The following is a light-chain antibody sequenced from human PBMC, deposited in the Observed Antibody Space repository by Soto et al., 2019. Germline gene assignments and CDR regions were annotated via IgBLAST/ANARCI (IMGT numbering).Light chain of an antibody. CDR3: QSGVT. CDR1: QSISSW. J-gene: IGKJ4*01. Sequence: DIQMTQSPSTLSASVGDRVTITCRASQSISSWLAWYQQKPGKAPKLLIYQASSLQSGVPSRFSGSGSGTEFTLTISSLQADDFSTYYCQSGVTFGGGTKVEIK. CDR2: QAS. V-gene: IGKV1-5*03.